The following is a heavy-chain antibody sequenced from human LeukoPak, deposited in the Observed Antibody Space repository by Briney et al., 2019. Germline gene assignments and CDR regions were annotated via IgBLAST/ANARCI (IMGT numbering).Heavy chain of an antibody. CDR1: GGSFSGYY. CDR2: INHSGST. D-gene: IGHD2-21*02. V-gene: IGHV4-34*01. CDR3: ARLSGDPWY. J-gene: IGHJ4*02. Sequence: RSSETLSLTCAVYGGSFSGYYWSWIRQPPGKGLEWIGEINHSGSTNYNPSLKSRVTISVDTSKNQFSLKLSSVTAADTAVYYCARLSGDPWYWVQGTLVTASS.